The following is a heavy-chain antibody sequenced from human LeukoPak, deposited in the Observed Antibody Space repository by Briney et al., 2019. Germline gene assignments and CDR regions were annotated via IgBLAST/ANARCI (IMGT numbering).Heavy chain of an antibody. CDR3: ARVTPPTVVTSGNYFDY. V-gene: IGHV3-74*01. D-gene: IGHD4-23*01. CDR2: INSDGSST. Sequence: PGGSLRLSCAASGFTFSSYSMNWVRQAPGKGLVWVSRINSDGSSTSYADSVKGRFTISRDNAKNTLYLQMNSLRAEDTAVYYCARVTPPTVVTSGNYFDYWGQGTLVTVSS. CDR1: GFTFSSYS. J-gene: IGHJ4*02.